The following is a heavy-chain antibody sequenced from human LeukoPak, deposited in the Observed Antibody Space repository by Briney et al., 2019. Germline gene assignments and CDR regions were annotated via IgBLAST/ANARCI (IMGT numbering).Heavy chain of an antibody. CDR3: ASVRGYSYGPADY. V-gene: IGHV3-53*01. Sequence: PGGSLRLSCAASGFTVSSNYMSWVRQAPGKGLEWVSVIYSGGNTYYADSVKGRFTISRDNSKNTLYLQMHSLRAEDTAVYYCASVRGYSYGPADYWGQGTLVTVSS. D-gene: IGHD5-18*01. CDR2: IYSGGNT. J-gene: IGHJ4*02. CDR1: GFTVSSNY.